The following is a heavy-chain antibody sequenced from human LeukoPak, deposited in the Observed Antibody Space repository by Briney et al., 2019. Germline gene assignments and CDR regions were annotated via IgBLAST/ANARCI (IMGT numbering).Heavy chain of an antibody. CDR2: INPNSGGT. CDR1: GYTFTGYY. D-gene: IGHD6-19*01. J-gene: IGHJ4*02. V-gene: IGHV1-2*02. Sequence: ASVKVSCKASGYTFTGYYMHWVRQAPGQGLEWMGWINPNSGGTNYAQKFQGRVTMTRDTSISTAYMELSRLRSDDTAVYYCARDRAVAALFDYWGQGTLVTVSS. CDR3: ARDRAVAALFDY.